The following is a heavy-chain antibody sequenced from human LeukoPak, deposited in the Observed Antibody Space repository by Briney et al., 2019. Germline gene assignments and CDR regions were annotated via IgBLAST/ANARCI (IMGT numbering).Heavy chain of an antibody. CDR2: ISGSGGST. D-gene: IGHD3-10*01. J-gene: IGHJ4*02. Sequence: GGTLRLSCAASGFTFSSYGMSWVRQAPGKGLEWVSAISGSGGSTYYADSVKGRFTISRDNSKNTLYLQMNSLRAEATAVYYCAKDRGIISDYWGQGTLVTVSS. V-gene: IGHV3-23*01. CDR1: GFTFSSYG. CDR3: AKDRGIISDY.